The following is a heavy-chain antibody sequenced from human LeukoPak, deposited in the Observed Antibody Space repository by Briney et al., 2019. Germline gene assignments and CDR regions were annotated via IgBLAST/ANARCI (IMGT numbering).Heavy chain of an antibody. Sequence: GGSLRLSCAASGFTFTDYSMSRVRQAPGKGLEGVSGLGRGGENRYYATSVRGRFSISRDNSKDTVYLQMNSLRAEDTAIYYCVKDRPCETCMPMDAWGQGTTVTVSS. CDR1: GFTFTDYS. J-gene: IGHJ6*02. D-gene: IGHD2-2*01. V-gene: IGHV3-23*01. CDR3: VKDRPCETCMPMDA. CDR2: LGRGGENR.